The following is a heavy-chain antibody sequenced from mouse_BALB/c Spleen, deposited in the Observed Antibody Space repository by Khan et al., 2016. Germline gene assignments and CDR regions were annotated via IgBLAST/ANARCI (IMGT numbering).Heavy chain of an antibody. CDR1: GYTLTNYG. J-gene: IGHJ3*01. V-gene: IGHV9-3*02. CDR3: ARWEYDYGRFVD. CDR2: INTNTGEP. Sequence: QIQLVQSGPELKKPGETVKISCKASGYTLTNYGMNWVKQAPGKDLKWMGWINTNTGEPKYAEEFKGRFAFSSESSVSTAYLQINNVKNEDTATYFCARWEYDYGRFVDWGQGTLVTVSA. D-gene: IGHD2-4*01.